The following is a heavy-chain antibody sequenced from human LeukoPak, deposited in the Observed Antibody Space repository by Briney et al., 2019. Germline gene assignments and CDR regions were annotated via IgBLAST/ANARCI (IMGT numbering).Heavy chain of an antibody. CDR1: GLTFSSYA. V-gene: IGHV3-23*01. CDR2: ISGSGDRI. D-gene: IGHD3-16*01. Sequence: GGSLRLSCAASGLTFSSYAMSWVRQAPGRGLEWVSGISGSGDRINYADSVKGRFTISRDNSKNTLYLQMNSLRAEDTAVYFCAKNYGATVDYWGQGTLVTVSS. CDR3: AKNYGATVDY. J-gene: IGHJ4*02.